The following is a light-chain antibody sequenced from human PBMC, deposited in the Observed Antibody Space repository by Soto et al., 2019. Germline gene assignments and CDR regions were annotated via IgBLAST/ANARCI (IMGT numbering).Light chain of an antibody. CDR1: QSVSSSY. J-gene: IGKJ2*01. CDR3: QQYGNPPPNS. CDR2: GAS. Sequence: EIVLTQSPGTLSLSPGERATLSCRASQSVSSSYLAWYQQKPGQAPRVLIHGASSRATGIPDRFSGSGSGTEFTLPISRLEPEDFAGYFCQQYGNPPPNSFGQGTKVEIK. V-gene: IGKV3-20*01.